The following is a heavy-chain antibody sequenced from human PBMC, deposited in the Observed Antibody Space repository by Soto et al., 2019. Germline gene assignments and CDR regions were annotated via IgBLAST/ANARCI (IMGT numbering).Heavy chain of an antibody. CDR2: INHSVST. V-gene: IGHV4-34*01. CDR1: GGSFSGYY. D-gene: IGHD5-12*01. Sequence: QVQLQQWGAGLLKPSETLSLTCAVYGGSFSGYYWSWIRQPPGKGLEWIGEINHSVSTNYNPSLKSRVTISVDTSKNQFSRKLSSVTAADTAVYYCARRYSGYDFDYWGQGTLVTVSS. CDR3: ARRYSGYDFDY. J-gene: IGHJ4*02.